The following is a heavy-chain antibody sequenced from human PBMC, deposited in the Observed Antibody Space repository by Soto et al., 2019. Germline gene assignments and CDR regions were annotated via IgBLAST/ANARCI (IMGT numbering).Heavy chain of an antibody. CDR1: GGSISSDY. Sequence: SETLSLTCTVSGGSISSDYWSWIRQPPGKGLEWIGYTFYSGSTNYNPSLKSRVTISLDASKNQLSLKLSSVTAADTAVYYCAREALRRGYNYGTFDYWGQGTLVTVSS. J-gene: IGHJ4*02. V-gene: IGHV4-59*01. D-gene: IGHD5-18*01. CDR3: AREALRRGYNYGTFDY. CDR2: TFYSGST.